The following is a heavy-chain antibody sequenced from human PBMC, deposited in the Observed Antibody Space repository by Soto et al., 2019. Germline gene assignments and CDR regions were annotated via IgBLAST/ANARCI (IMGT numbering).Heavy chain of an antibody. CDR3: ARDLQYYDSSGYYFDAFDI. CDR2: IYYSGST. D-gene: IGHD3-22*01. V-gene: IGHV4-59*01. J-gene: IGHJ3*02. Sequence: PSETLSLTCTVSGGSISSYYWSWIRQPPGKGLEWIGYIYYSGSTNYNPPLKSRVTISVDTSKNQFSLKLSSMTAADTAVYYCARDLQYYDSSGYYFDAFDIWGQGTMVTVSS. CDR1: GGSISSYY.